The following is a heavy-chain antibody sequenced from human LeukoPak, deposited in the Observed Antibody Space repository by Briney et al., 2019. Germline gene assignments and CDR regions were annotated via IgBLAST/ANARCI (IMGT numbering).Heavy chain of an antibody. CDR3: ARMAHVRFLEWLLDFDY. CDR2: INWNGGST. CDR1: GFTFDDYG. Sequence: GGSLRLSCAASGFTFDDYGMSWVRQAPRKGLEWVSGINWNGGSTGYADSVKGRFTISRDNAKNSLYLQMNSLRAEDTALYYCARMAHVRFLEWLLDFDYWGQGTLVTVSS. V-gene: IGHV3-20*04. D-gene: IGHD3-3*01. J-gene: IGHJ4*02.